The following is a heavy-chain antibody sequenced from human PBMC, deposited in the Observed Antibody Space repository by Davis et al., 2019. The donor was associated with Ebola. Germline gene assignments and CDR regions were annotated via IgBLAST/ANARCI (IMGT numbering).Heavy chain of an antibody. D-gene: IGHD3-10*01. V-gene: IGHV3-74*01. CDR3: ARGGYYGSGDAFDI. CDR1: GFTFSSYA. J-gene: IGHJ3*02. CDR2: INSDGSST. Sequence: GESLKISCAASGFTFSSYAMSWVRQAPGKGLVWVSRINSDGSSTSYADSVKGRFTLSRDNAKNTLYLQMNSLRAEDTAVYYCARGGYYGSGDAFDIWGQGTMVTVSS.